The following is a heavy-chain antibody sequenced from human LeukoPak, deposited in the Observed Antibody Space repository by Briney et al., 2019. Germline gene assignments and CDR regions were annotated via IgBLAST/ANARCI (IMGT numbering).Heavy chain of an antibody. D-gene: IGHD4-11*01. CDR2: ISYDGSNE. V-gene: IGHV3-30-3*01. CDR1: GFTFSSYA. J-gene: IGHJ3*02. CDR3: ARDLPKFDYTDAFDI. Sequence: GGSLRLSCAASGFTFSSYAMHWVRQAPGKGLEWVAAISYDGSNEYYADSVKGRFTISRDNSKNTLYLQMNSLRAGDTAVYYCARDLPKFDYTDAFDIWGQGTMVTVSS.